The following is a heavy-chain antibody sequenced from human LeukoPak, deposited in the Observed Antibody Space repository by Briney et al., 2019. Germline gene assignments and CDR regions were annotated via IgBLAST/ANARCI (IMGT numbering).Heavy chain of an antibody. CDR2: INPSGGST. J-gene: IGHJ4*02. CDR1: GFTFTTYD. D-gene: IGHD4-17*01. Sequence: ASVKVSCKASGFTFTTYDITWVRQATGQGLEWMGIINPSGGSTSYAQKFQGRVTMTRDMSTSTVYMELSSLRSEDTAVYYCARDRSTVTTLPGYWGQGTLVTVSS. CDR3: ARDRSTVTTLPGY. V-gene: IGHV1-46*01.